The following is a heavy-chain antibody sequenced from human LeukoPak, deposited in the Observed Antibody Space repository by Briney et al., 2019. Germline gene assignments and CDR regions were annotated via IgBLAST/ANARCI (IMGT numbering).Heavy chain of an antibody. CDR3: ARDPYGDRFDY. J-gene: IGHJ4*02. CDR2: INPSSGGT. V-gene: IGHV1-2*02. CDR1: GYTFTGYY. D-gene: IGHD4-17*01. Sequence: ASVKVSCKASGYTFTGYYMHWVRQAPGQGLEWMGWINPSSGGTNYAQKFQGGVTMTRDTSISTAYMELSRLRSDDTAVYYCARDPYGDRFDYWGQGTLVTVSS.